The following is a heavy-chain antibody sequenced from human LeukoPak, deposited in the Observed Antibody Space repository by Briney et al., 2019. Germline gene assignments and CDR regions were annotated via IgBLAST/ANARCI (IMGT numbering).Heavy chain of an antibody. J-gene: IGHJ4*02. D-gene: IGHD4-17*01. CDR2: VHYSGTA. CDR3: ARGYGDFRVEGRYFHS. V-gene: IGHV4-59*01. CDR1: DGSITNYD. Sequence: SETLSLTCTVSDGSITNYDWSWARQPPGKGLEFIGHVHYSGTADYNPSLKSRVTISIDTSKKHFFLKLKSVTAADTAVYYCARGYGDFRVEGRYFHSWGQGTLVTVSS.